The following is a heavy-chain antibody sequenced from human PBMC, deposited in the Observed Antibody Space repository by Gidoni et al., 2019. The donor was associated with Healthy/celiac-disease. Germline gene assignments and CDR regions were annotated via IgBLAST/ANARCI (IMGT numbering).Heavy chain of an antibody. CDR3: ARGWDDFWSGSYDY. CDR1: GYTFPSYD. CDR2: MNPNSGNT. Sequence: QVQLVQSGAEVKKPGASVKVSCKASGYTFPSYDINWVRQATGQGLEWMEWMNPNSGNTGYAQKFQGRVTMTRNTSISTAYMELSSLRSEDTAVYYCARGWDDFWSGSYDYWGQGTLVTVSS. D-gene: IGHD3-3*01. J-gene: IGHJ4*02. V-gene: IGHV1-8*01.